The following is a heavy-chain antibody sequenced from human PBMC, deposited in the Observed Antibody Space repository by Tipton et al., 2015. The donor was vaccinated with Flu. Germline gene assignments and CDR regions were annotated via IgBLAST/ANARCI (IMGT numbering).Heavy chain of an antibody. Sequence: LRLSCTDSRGSISSRSYNWGWIRQPPGKGLEWIASIYYSGRTYYNPSLKSRVTISVDTSKNQFSLKLNSVSAADTAVYYCARLSYYDVDLKNFYFEDWGQGTLVTVSS. D-gene: IGHD3-10*02. CDR3: ARLSYYDVDLKNFYFED. CDR1: RGSISSRSYN. J-gene: IGHJ4*02. V-gene: IGHV4-39*01. CDR2: IYYSGRT.